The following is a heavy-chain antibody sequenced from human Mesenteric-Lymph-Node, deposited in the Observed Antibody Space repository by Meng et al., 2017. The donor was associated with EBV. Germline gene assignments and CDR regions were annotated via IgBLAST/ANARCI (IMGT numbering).Heavy chain of an antibody. CDR2: IYYSGST. D-gene: IGHD2-2*01. V-gene: IGHV4-61*01. J-gene: IGHJ5*02. Sequence: QGQLQGSGPGLVKPSETLSLTCTVSGDSVSSGTYYWSWIRQPPGKGLEWIGYIYYSGSTNYNPSLESRVTISVDTSKNQFSLRLTSVTAADTAVYFCATEFTAKDFGVVPAARWSWFDPWGQGTLVTVSS. CDR1: GDSVSSGTYY. CDR3: ATEFTAKDFGVVPAARWSWFDP.